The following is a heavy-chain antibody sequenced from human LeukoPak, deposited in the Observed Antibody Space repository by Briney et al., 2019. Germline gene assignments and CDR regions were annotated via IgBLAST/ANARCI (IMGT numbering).Heavy chain of an antibody. CDR2: MWYDGSNK. CDR1: AFTFSNFG. D-gene: IGHD3-10*01. J-gene: IGHJ6*02. V-gene: IGHV3-33*01. CDR3: ARIILAREWFGDLASCGMDV. Sequence: RSLRLSCAASAFTFSNFGMHWVRQAPGKGLEWVASMWYDGSNKNYADSVKGRFTISRDNSKNTVYLQMNSLRAEDTAVYYCARIILAREWFGDLASCGMDVWGQGTTVTVS.